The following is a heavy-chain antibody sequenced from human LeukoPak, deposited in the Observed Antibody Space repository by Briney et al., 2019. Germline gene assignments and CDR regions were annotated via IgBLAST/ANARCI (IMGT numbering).Heavy chain of an antibody. J-gene: IGHJ4*02. CDR2: IYYSGST. Sequence: SETLSLTCTVSGGSISSSSYYWGWIRQPPGTGLEWIGSIYYSGSTYYNPSLKSRVTISVDTSKNQFSLKLSSVTAADTAVYYCAREEDGYNRPLGYWGQGTLVTVSS. V-gene: IGHV4-39*07. CDR3: AREEDGYNRPLGY. D-gene: IGHD5-24*01. CDR1: GGSISSSSYY.